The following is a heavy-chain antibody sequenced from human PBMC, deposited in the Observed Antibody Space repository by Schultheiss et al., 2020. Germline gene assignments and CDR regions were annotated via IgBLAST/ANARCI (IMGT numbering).Heavy chain of an antibody. D-gene: IGHD6-13*01. CDR3: ARGERSSSWTGGIDY. J-gene: IGHJ4*02. Sequence: GESLKISCAASGFTFSSYWMSWVRQAPGKGLEWVSRINSDGSSTSYADSVKGRFTISRDNAKNTLYLQMNSLRAEDTAVYYCARGERSSSWTGGIDYWGQGTLVTVSS. CDR1: GFTFSSYW. V-gene: IGHV3-74*01. CDR2: INSDGSST.